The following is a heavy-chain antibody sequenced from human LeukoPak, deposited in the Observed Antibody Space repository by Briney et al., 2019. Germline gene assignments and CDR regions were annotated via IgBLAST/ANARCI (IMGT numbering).Heavy chain of an antibody. Sequence: SETLSLTCAVSGYSISSGYYWGWIRPPPGKGLEWIGSIYHSGSTYCNPSLKSRVTISVDTSKNQFSLKLSSVTAADTAVYYCARGGPGSHFDYWGQGTLVTVSS. D-gene: IGHD3-10*01. CDR2: IYHSGST. J-gene: IGHJ4*02. CDR3: ARGGPGSHFDY. CDR1: GYSISSGYY. V-gene: IGHV4-38-2*01.